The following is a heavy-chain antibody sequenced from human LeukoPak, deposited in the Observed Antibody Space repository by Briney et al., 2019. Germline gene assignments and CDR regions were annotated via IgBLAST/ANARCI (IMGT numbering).Heavy chain of an antibody. CDR3: AREDLADYYYYYMDV. V-gene: IGHV1-18*01. Sequence: WASVKVSCKASGYTFTSYGISWVRQAPGQGLEGMGWISAYNGNTNYAQKLQGRVTMTTDTSTSTAYMELRSLRSDDTAVYYCAREDLADYYYYYMDVWGKGTTVTVSS. CDR2: ISAYNGNT. CDR1: GYTFTSYG. J-gene: IGHJ6*03.